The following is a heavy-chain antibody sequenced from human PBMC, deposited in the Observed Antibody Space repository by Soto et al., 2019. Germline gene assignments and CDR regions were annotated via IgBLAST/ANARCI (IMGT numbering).Heavy chain of an antibody. Sequence: ASVKVSCKASGYTFTSYGISWVRQAPGQGLEWMGWISGDNGNRNYAQKFQGRVTMTTDTSTSTAYMELRSLRYDDTAVYYCARDEDFRSGYQVLTNWFDTWGQGTLVTVSS. J-gene: IGHJ5*02. V-gene: IGHV1-18*01. CDR1: GYTFTSYG. CDR2: ISGDNGNR. D-gene: IGHD3-3*01. CDR3: ARDEDFRSGYQVLTNWFDT.